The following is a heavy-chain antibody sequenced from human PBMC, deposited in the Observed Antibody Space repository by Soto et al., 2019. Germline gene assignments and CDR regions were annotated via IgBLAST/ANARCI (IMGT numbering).Heavy chain of an antibody. CDR1: RFSNTW. Sequence: EGSLRLSCAASRFSNTWKNWVRQVPGKGLVWVSRINPDGGSTNYADFVKGRFTISRDYATDTVYLQMNSLRAEDTAVYYCVRGPGAYVYFGFEIWGQGTMVTVSS. CDR2: INPDGGST. V-gene: IGHV3-74*01. CDR3: VRGPGAYVYFGFEI. J-gene: IGHJ3*02. D-gene: IGHD3-9*01.